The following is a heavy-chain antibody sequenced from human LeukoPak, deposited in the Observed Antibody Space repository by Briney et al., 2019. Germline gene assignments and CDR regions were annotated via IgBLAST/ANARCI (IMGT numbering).Heavy chain of an antibody. D-gene: IGHD7-27*01. Sequence: GESLKISCQGSGYSLISHWIGWVRQMPGKGLEWMGNIYPGDSDTRYSPSFQGHVTISVDKSTSTAYLQWSGLRASDTAMYYCARLRLGKTWFFDLWVQGTLVTVSS. CDR1: GYSLISHW. V-gene: IGHV5-51*01. CDR2: IYPGDSDT. J-gene: IGHJ5*01. CDR3: ARLRLGKTWFFDL.